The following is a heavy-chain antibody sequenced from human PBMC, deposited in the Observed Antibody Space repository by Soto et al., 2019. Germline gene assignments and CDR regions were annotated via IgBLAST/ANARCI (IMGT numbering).Heavy chain of an antibody. Sequence: SVKVSCKASGFTFTSSAVQWVRQARGQRLEWIGWIVVGSGNTNYAQKFQERVTITRDMSTSTAYMELSSPRSEDTAVYYCAADGNYYDSSGYHYWGQGTLVTVSS. CDR1: GFTFTSSA. CDR2: IVVGSGNT. V-gene: IGHV1-58*01. J-gene: IGHJ4*02. CDR3: AADGNYYDSSGYHY. D-gene: IGHD3-22*01.